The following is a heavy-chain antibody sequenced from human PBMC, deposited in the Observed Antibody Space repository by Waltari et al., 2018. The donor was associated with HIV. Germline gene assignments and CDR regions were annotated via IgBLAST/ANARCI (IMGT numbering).Heavy chain of an antibody. CDR2: INTKTGNP. Sequence: QVQLVQSGSELKTPGASVKVSCKASGSTLTNYAMHWVRQAPGQGLEWVGWINTKTGNPTYAQGFTGRFVFSLDTSVSTAYLQISSLKAEDTAVYYCARGPGRSLDYWGQGTLVTVSS. V-gene: IGHV7-4-1*02. CDR1: GSTLTNYA. J-gene: IGHJ4*02. D-gene: IGHD3-10*01. CDR3: ARGPGRSLDY.